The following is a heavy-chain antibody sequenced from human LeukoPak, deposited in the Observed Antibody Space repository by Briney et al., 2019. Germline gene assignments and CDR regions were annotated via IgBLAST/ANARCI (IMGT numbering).Heavy chain of an antibody. CDR2: ISSSSSYI. J-gene: IGHJ4*02. CDR1: GFTFSSYS. CDR3: ARGPAVADY. V-gene: IGHV3-21*01. Sequence: GGSLRLSCAASGFTFSSYSMNWVRQAPGKGLEWVSSISSSSSYIYYADSAKGRFTISRDNAKNSLYLQMNSLRAEDTAVYYCARGPAVADYWGQGTLVTVSS. D-gene: IGHD6-19*01.